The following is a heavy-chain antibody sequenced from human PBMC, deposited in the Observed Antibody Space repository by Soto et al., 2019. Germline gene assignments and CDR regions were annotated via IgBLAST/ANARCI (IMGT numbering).Heavy chain of an antibody. CDR3: ARDRISVTEGFDY. J-gene: IGHJ4*02. Sequence: QVQLQESGPGLVKPSETLSLTCTVSGGSISNYYWSWIRQPPEKGLEWIGYIYYSGSTNYNPSLKSRVTISVDTSKNQFSLNLSSVTAADTAVYYCARDRISVTEGFDYWGQGTLVTVSS. CDR1: GGSISNYY. D-gene: IGHD6-19*01. CDR2: IYYSGST. V-gene: IGHV4-59*01.